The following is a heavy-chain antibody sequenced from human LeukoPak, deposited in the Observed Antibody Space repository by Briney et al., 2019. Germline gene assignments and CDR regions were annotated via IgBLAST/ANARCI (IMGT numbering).Heavy chain of an antibody. V-gene: IGHV1-46*01. Sequence: ASVKVSCKASGYTFTSYYMHWVRQAPGQGLEWMGIINPSGGSTSYAQKFQGRVTMTRDMSTSTVYMELSSLRSEDTAVYYCARTYYYDSGSDNWFDPWGQGTLVTVSS. CDR3: ARTYYYDSGSDNWFDP. D-gene: IGHD3-10*01. CDR2: INPSGGST. CDR1: GYTFTSYY. J-gene: IGHJ5*02.